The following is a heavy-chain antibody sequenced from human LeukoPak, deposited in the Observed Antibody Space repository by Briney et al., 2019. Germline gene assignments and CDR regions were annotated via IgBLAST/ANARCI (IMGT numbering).Heavy chain of an antibody. CDR2: IRIGGGGT. Sequence: PGGSLRLSCAASGFALSTYGMSWVRQAPAKGLEWVSSIRIGGGGTFYADSVKGRFTISRDNSENTLHLQMNNLRVEDTARYFWARCMGLCQGLFNWVDPWGQGTPGTVSS. D-gene: IGHD1-26*01. J-gene: IGHJ5*01. CDR1: GFALSTYG. CDR3: ARCMGLCQGLFNWVDP. V-gene: IGHV3-23*01.